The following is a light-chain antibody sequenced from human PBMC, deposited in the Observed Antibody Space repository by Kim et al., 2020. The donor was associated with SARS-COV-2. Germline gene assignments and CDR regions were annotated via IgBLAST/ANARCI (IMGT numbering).Light chain of an antibody. Sequence: SVSPGESATLSCRASQSVSSNLAWYQQKPGQAPRLLIYGTSTRATGIPSRFSGSGSGTEFTLTISGLQSEDFAVYSCQQYNKWPYTFGQGTKLEI. CDR1: QSVSSN. V-gene: IGKV3-15*01. CDR3: QQYNKWPYT. J-gene: IGKJ2*01. CDR2: GTS.